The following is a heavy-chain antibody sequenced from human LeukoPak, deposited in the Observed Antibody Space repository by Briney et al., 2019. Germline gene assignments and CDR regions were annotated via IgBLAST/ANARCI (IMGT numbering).Heavy chain of an antibody. D-gene: IGHD3-10*01. CDR2: IKQDGSEK. CDR1: GSTFSSYW. CDR3: ARDFYHGEFDY. V-gene: IGHV3-7*01. J-gene: IGHJ4*02. Sequence: GGSLRLSCAASGSTFSSYWMSWVRQAPGKGLEWVANIKQDGSEKYYVDSVKGRFTISRDNAKNSLYLQMNSLRAEDTAVYYCARDFYHGEFDYWGQGTLVTVSS.